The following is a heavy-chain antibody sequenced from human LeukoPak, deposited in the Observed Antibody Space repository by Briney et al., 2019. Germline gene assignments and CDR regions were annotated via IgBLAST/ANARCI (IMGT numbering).Heavy chain of an antibody. J-gene: IGHJ4*02. D-gene: IGHD4-17*01. CDR3: ARSYGDYDYYDY. CDR2: ISASGSAI. V-gene: IGHV3-48*03. Sequence: PGGSLRLSCAASRFTFSSYDMSWVRQAPGKGLEWVSYISASGSAIYYADSVKGRFTISRDNAKNSLNLQMDSLRAEDTAVHYCARSYGDYDYYDYWGQGTLVTVSS. CDR1: RFTFSSYD.